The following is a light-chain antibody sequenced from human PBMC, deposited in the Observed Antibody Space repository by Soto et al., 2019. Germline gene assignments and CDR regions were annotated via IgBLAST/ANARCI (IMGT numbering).Light chain of an antibody. CDR1: QSFRGL. Sequence: VLSQSPVTLSLSPGERATLSCRASQSFRGLLAWYQQKPGQAPRLLIYDAYNRATGIPPRFSGSGSGTDFTLTISSLEPEDSAVYYCQQRHMWPITFGQGTRLEIK. J-gene: IGKJ5*01. CDR2: DAY. V-gene: IGKV3-11*01. CDR3: QQRHMWPIT.